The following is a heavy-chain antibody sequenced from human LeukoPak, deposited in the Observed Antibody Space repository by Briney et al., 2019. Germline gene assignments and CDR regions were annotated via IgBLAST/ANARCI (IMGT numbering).Heavy chain of an antibody. V-gene: IGHV3-30*02. CDR3: ASDCSRTSCYTPFY. D-gene: IGHD2-2*02. CDR2: IRYDGSNK. CDR1: GLTFSSYG. Sequence: GGSRSLSCAASGLTFSSYGMNWFRQAPGKGLKGVAFIRYDGSNKYYADSVKGRFTISRDNAKNSLYLQMNSLRAEDTAVYYCASDCSRTSCYTPFYWGQGTLVTVSS. J-gene: IGHJ4*02.